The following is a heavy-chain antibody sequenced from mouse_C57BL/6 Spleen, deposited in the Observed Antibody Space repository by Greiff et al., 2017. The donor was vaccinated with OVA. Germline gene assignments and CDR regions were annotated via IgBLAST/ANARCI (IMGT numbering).Heavy chain of an antibody. Sequence: VKLMESGPELVKPGASVKISCKASGYAFSSSWMNWVKQRPGKGLEWIGRIYPGDGDTNYNGKFKGKATLTADKSSSTAYMQLSSLTSEDSAVYFCARLYYYGSSPSYAMDYWGQGTSVTVSS. CDR3: ARLYYYGSSPSYAMDY. CDR1: GYAFSSSW. V-gene: IGHV1-82*01. D-gene: IGHD1-1*01. J-gene: IGHJ4*01. CDR2: IYPGDGDT.